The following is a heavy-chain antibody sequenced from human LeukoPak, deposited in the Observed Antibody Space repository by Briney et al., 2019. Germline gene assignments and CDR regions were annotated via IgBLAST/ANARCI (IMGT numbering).Heavy chain of an antibody. J-gene: IGHJ4*02. CDR1: GFTFSSYW. D-gene: IGHD6-19*01. CDR3: ARAVLDVYSSGTDFDY. CDR2: INSDGSST. V-gene: IGHV3-74*01. Sequence: GGSLRLSCAASGFTFSSYWMHWVRQAPGKGLVWVSRINSDGSSTNYADSVKGRFTISRDNAKNSLYLQMNSLRAEDTAVYYCARAVLDVYSSGTDFDYWGQGTLVTVSS.